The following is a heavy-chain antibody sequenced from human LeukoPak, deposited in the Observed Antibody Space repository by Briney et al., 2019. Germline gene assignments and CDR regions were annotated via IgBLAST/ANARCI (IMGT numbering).Heavy chain of an antibody. Sequence: NSGGSLRLSCAASGFTFSSYSMNWVRQAPGKGLEWVSSISSSSSYIYYADSVNGRFTISRDNAKNSLYLQMNSLRAEDTAVYYCARDGSSWRLYYYYGMDVWGQGTTVTVSS. CDR2: ISSSSSYI. V-gene: IGHV3-21*01. CDR3: ARDGSSWRLYYYYGMDV. CDR1: GFTFSSYS. D-gene: IGHD6-13*01. J-gene: IGHJ6*02.